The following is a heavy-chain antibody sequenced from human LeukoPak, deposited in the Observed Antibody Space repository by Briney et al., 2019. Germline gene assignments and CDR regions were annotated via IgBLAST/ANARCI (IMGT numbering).Heavy chain of an antibody. CDR1: GFPFSSYI. V-gene: IGHV3-21*01. J-gene: IGHJ4*02. CDR3: ARDSPWGSSTGY. D-gene: IGHD6-6*01. CDR2: ISSSRSYI. Sequence: GGSVRLSCAASGFPFSSYIMNWVRQAPGRGGEGVSSISSSRSYIYYADSVKGRFTISRDNAKNSLYLQMNSLRAEDMAVYYCARDSPWGSSTGYWGQGTLVTVSS.